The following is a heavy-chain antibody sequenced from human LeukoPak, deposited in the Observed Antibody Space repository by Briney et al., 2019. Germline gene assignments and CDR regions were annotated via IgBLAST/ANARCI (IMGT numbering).Heavy chain of an antibody. CDR1: GFTFSSYA. CDR3: AKYYGGDCFRNFDS. CDR2: IGPSGGDI. V-gene: IGHV3-23*01. D-gene: IGHD2-21*02. J-gene: IGHJ4*02. Sequence: PGGSLRLSCAASGFTFSSYAMTWVRQAPGRGLEWVTVIGPSGGDIIYADSVKGRFTISRDNSANTLYLQMNSLRAEDTAVYYCAKYYGGDCFRNFDSWGQGTLVTVSS.